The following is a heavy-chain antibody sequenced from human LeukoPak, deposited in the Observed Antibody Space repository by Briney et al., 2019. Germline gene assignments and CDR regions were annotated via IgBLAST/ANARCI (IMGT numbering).Heavy chain of an antibody. CDR1: GGSISSGGYS. Sequence: SQTLSLTCAVSGGSISSGGYSWGWIRQPPGKGLEWIGYIYQSGSTYYNPSLKSRVTISVDRSKNQFSLKLSSVTAADTAVYYCARGAGFGELLGYYFDYWGQGTLVTVSS. CDR3: ARGAGFGELLGYYFDY. CDR2: IYQSGST. D-gene: IGHD3-10*01. V-gene: IGHV4-30-2*01. J-gene: IGHJ4*02.